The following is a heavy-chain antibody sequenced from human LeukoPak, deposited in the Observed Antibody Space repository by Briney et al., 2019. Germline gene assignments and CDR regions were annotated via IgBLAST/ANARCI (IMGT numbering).Heavy chain of an antibody. CDR2: IVPIFGTA. CDR1: GGTFSSYA. V-gene: IGHV1-69*13. D-gene: IGHD6-13*01. Sequence: ASVKVSCKASGGTFSSYAISWVRQAPGQGLEWMGGIVPIFGTANYAQKFQGRVTITADESTSTAYMELSSLRSEDTAVYYCAREAAAGFFDYWGQGTLVTVSS. CDR3: AREAAAGFFDY. J-gene: IGHJ4*02.